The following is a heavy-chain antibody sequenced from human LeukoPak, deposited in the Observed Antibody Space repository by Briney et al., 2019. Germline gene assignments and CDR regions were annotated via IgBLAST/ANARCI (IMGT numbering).Heavy chain of an antibody. Sequence: GGSLRLSCAASGFTFSSYSMNWVRQAPGKGLEWVSSISSSSSYIYYADSVKARFTISRDNAKNSLYLQMNSLRAEDTAVYYCARYGSYGGKGVDYWGQGTLVTVSS. D-gene: IGHD4-23*01. V-gene: IGHV3-21*01. J-gene: IGHJ4*02. CDR1: GFTFSSYS. CDR3: ARYGSYGGKGVDY. CDR2: ISSSSSYI.